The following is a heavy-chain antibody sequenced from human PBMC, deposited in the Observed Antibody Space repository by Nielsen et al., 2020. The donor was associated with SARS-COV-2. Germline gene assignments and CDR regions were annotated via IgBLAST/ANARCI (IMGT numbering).Heavy chain of an antibody. CDR3: ARDRWRGYSYAPSAGLDC. CDR2: SSRNGDTR. Sequence: GESLKISCAASGFSFSSYAMTWVRQAPGKGLEWVSYSSRNGDTRHYTDSVRGRFTIVRDNAKNSLFLEMNSLRAEDTAVYYCARDRWRGYSYAPSAGLDCWGQGTLVTVAS. D-gene: IGHD5-18*01. V-gene: IGHV3-48*03. J-gene: IGHJ4*02. CDR1: GFSFSSYA.